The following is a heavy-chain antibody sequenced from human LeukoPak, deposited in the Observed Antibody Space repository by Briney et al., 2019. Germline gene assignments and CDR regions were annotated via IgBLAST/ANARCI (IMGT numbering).Heavy chain of an antibody. Sequence: SGGSLRLSCAASGSTVSNYRMHWVSHAPGKGLLWVSRITSDGSTSDYADSVMGRFTMSRDNAKNTVYLHMNSLGAEDTAVYYCTRGLYGSPGDNWGQGTLVTVSS. CDR3: TRGLYGSPGDN. D-gene: IGHD1-26*01. CDR2: ITSDGSTS. V-gene: IGHV3-74*01. CDR1: GSTVSNYR. J-gene: IGHJ4*02.